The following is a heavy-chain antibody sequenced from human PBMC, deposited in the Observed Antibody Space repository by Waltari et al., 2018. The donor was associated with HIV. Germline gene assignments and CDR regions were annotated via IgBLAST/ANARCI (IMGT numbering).Heavy chain of an antibody. CDR1: GFPSPDDC. Sequence: EMQVVESGGDLVRPGGSLRLSCGTSGFPSPDDCVNLVRQVPGKGLEWIGRVKNTRTGGARAYAAAVKGRFTMSRYDSQNTVYLHMNSLKAEDTGVYYCSVQPRGTGGYYFVGGGHWGQGTLVTVSS. CDR3: SVQPRGTGGYYFVGGGH. J-gene: IGHJ4*02. V-gene: IGHV3-15*01. D-gene: IGHD3-22*01. CDR2: VKNTRTGGAR.